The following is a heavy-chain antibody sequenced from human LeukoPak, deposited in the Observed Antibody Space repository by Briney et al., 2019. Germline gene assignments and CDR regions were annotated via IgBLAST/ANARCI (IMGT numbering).Heavy chain of an antibody. CDR2: FDPEDGET. CDR3: ATDLSVSRHYDFWSGPNWFDP. D-gene: IGHD3-3*01. J-gene: IGHJ5*02. CDR1: GYTLTELS. Sequence: ASVKVSCKVSGYTLTELSMHWVRQAPGKGLEWMGGFDPEDGETIYAQKFQGRVTMTEDTSTDTAYMELSSLRSEDTAVYYCATDLSVSRHYDFWSGPNWFDPWGQGTLVTVSS. V-gene: IGHV1-24*01.